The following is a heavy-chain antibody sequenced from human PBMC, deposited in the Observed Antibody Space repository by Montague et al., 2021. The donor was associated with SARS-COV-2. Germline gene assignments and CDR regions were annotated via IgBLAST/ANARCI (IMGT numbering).Heavy chain of an antibody. D-gene: IGHD2-2*02. CDR3: ASLTLGYCSSTSCYSDWFDP. J-gene: IGHJ5*02. Sequence: SETLSLTCAVYGGSFSGYYWSWIRQPPGKGLEWIGEINHSGSTNHNPSLKSRVTISVDTSKNQFSLKLSSVTAADTAVYYCASLTLGYCSSTSCYSDWFDPWGQGTLVTVSS. CDR1: GGSFSGYY. CDR2: INHSGST. V-gene: IGHV4-34*01.